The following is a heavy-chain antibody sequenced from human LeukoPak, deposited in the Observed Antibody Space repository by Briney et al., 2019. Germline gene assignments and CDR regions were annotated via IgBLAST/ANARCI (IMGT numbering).Heavy chain of an antibody. Sequence: SETLSLTCAVSGGSISSGGYSWSWIRQPPGKGLEWIGYIYHSGSAYYNPSLKSRVTISVDRSKNQFSLKLSSVTAADTAVYYCARYYYGSGSYYKGFDYWGQGTLVAVSS. CDR3: ARYYYGSGSYYKGFDY. J-gene: IGHJ4*02. D-gene: IGHD3-10*01. CDR1: GGSISSGGYS. V-gene: IGHV4-30-2*01. CDR2: IYHSGSA.